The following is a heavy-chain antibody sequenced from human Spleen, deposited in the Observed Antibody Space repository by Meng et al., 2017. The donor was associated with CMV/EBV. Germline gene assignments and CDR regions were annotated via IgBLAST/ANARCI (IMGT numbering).Heavy chain of an antibody. Sequence: ASVKVSCKASGYTFTAYYMHWVRQAPGQGLEWMAWINPYNGSTYFAQRFQGRVTMTRDTSTSTVYMELSSLRSEDTAVYYCARVNWDSSLDAFDIWGQGTMVTVSS. V-gene: IGHV1-2*02. CDR2: INPYNGST. CDR1: GYTFTAYY. J-gene: IGHJ3*02. CDR3: ARVNWDSSLDAFDI. D-gene: IGHD3-22*01.